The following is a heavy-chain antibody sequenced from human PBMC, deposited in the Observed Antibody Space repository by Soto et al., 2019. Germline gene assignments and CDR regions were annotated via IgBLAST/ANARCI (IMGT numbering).Heavy chain of an antibody. CDR1: DGSISSGDYY. V-gene: IGHV4-30-4*01. D-gene: IGHD5-12*01. J-gene: IGHJ5*02. Sequence: SETLSLTCTVSDGSISSGDYYWSWIRQPPGKGLEWIGYIYYSGSTYYNPSLKSRVTISVDTSKNQFSLKLSSVTAADTAVYYCARYSGYEGLRFDPWGQGTLVTVSS. CDR3: ARYSGYEGLRFDP. CDR2: IYYSGST.